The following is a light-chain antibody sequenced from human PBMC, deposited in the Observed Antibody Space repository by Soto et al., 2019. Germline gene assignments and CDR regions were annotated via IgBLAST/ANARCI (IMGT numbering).Light chain of an antibody. CDR1: QDISSY. CDR2: AAS. J-gene: IGKJ1*01. Sequence: AIRMTQSPSSLSASTGDRVTITCRASQDISSYSAWYQQKPGKAPKLLIYAASTLQSGVPSRFSGSGSGTDFTLTISCLQSEDFATYYCQPYSNYPWTFGQGTKVEIK. V-gene: IGKV1-8*01. CDR3: QPYSNYPWT.